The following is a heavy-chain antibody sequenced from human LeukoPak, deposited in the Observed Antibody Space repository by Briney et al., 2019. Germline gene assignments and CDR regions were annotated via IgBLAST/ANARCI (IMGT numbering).Heavy chain of an antibody. CDR1: GYTFTSYG. CDR3: ARVSCSSTSCYWVSYYFDY. CDR2: ISAYNGNT. V-gene: IGHV1-18*01. J-gene: IGHJ4*02. Sequence: GASVKVSCKASGYTFTSYGISWVRQAPGQGLEWMGWISAYNGNTNYAQKLQGRVTMTTDTSTSTAYMALRSLRSDDTAVYYCARVSCSSTSCYWVSYYFDYWGQGTLVTVSS. D-gene: IGHD2-2*01.